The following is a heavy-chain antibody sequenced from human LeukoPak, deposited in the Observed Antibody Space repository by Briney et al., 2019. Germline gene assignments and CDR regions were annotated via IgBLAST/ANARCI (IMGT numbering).Heavy chain of an antibody. D-gene: IGHD3-10*01. CDR3: ARILLWFGELLHMDV. CDR1: GCSISSSSYY. J-gene: IGHJ6*03. Sequence: SETLSLTCTVSGCSISSSSYYWGWIRQPPGKGLEWTGSIYYSGSTYYNPSLKSRVTLSVDTSKNQFSLKLSSVTAADTAVYYCARILLWFGELLHMDVWGKGTTVTVSS. CDR2: IYYSGST. V-gene: IGHV4-39*01.